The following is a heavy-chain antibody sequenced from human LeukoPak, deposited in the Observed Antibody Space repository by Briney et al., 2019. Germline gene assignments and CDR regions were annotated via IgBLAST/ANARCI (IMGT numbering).Heavy chain of an antibody. CDR3: AKDLNSGDGKWEFDP. D-gene: IGHD4-17*01. CDR1: GFTFGAFA. CDR2: ILASGRTT. J-gene: IGHJ5*02. Sequence: GGSLRLSCAASGFTFGAFAMGWVRQAPGKGLEWVSGILASGRTTYYADSVKGRFTISRDNSKNTVYLQMDSLGADDTAIYFCAKDLNSGDGKWEFDPWGQGTLVTV. V-gene: IGHV3-23*01.